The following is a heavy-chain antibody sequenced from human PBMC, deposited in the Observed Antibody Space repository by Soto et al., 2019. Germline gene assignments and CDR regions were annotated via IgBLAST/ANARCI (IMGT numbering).Heavy chain of an antibody. Sequence: QVQLVQSGAEVKKPGSSVKVSCKASGGTFSSYAISWVRQAPGQGLEWMGGIIPIFGTANYAQKFQGRVXIXXXXXXXTAYMELSSLRSEDTAVYYCAKAITMILLDAFDIWGQGTMVTVSS. CDR3: AKAITMILLDAFDI. J-gene: IGHJ3*02. V-gene: IGHV1-69*01. CDR1: GGTFSSYA. CDR2: IIPIFGTA. D-gene: IGHD3-22*01.